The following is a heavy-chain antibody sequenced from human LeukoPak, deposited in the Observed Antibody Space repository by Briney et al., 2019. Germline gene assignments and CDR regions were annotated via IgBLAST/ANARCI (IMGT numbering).Heavy chain of an antibody. CDR3: TTSMGYFDWLLFDY. CDR1: GFTFSNAW. CDR2: IKSKTDGGTT. V-gene: IGHV3-15*01. J-gene: IGHJ4*02. D-gene: IGHD3-9*01. Sequence: GGSLRLSCAASGFTFSNAWMSWVRQAPGKGLEWVGRIKSKTDGGTTDYAAPVKGRFTISRDDSKNTLYLQMNSLKTEDTAVYYCTTSMGYFDWLLFDYWGQGTLVTVSS.